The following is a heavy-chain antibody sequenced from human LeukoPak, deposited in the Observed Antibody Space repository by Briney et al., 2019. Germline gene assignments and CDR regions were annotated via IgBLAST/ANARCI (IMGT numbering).Heavy chain of an antibody. CDR1: GFTFSSYG. J-gene: IGHJ4*02. CDR3: ARDRLAYGDYGGFDY. D-gene: IGHD4-17*01. V-gene: IGHV3-30*19. CDR2: ISYDGSNK. Sequence: GGSLRLSCAASGFTFSSYGMHWVRQAPGKGLEWVAVISYDGSNKYYADSVKGRFTISRDNSKNTLYLQMNSLRAEDTAVYYCARDRLAYGDYGGFDYWGQGTLVTVSS.